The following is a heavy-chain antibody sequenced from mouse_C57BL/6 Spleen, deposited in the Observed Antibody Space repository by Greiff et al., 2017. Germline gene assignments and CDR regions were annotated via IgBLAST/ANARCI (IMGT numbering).Heavy chain of an antibody. D-gene: IGHD2-4*01. CDR1: GYTFTGYW. Sequence: QVQLQQSGAELMKPGASVKLSCKATGYTFTGYWIEWVKQRPGHGLEWIGEILPGSGSTNYNEKFKGKATFTADTSSNTAYMQLSRLTTEDSAIYYCAKREIWYDYDGGYYFDYWGQGTTLTVSS. CDR3: AKREIWYDYDGGYYFDY. CDR2: ILPGSGST. J-gene: IGHJ2*01. V-gene: IGHV1-9*01.